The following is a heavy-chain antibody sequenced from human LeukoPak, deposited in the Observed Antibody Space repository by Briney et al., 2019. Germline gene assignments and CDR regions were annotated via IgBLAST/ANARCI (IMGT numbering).Heavy chain of an antibody. J-gene: IGHJ4*02. Sequence: PSETLSLTCTVSGGSISSSSYYWGWIRQPPGKGLEWIGSIYYSGSTYYNPSLKSRVTISVDTSKNQFSLKLSSVTAADTAVYYCVRHEELLRNFDYWGQGTLVTVSS. V-gene: IGHV4-39*01. CDR3: VRHEELLRNFDY. CDR1: GGSISSSSYY. D-gene: IGHD1-26*01. CDR2: IYYSGST.